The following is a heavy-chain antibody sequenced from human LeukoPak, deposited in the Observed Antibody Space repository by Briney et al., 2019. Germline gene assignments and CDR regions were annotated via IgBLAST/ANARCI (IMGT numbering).Heavy chain of an antibody. J-gene: IGHJ4*02. D-gene: IGHD4-11*01. CDR1: GGSISSFF. Sequence: PSETLSLTCTVSGGSISSFFWSWIRQPPGKGLEWIGYIYYSGITKYNPSLKSRVTISVDTSENQFSLKLSSVTAADTAVYYCARGIVNSNYVWGYFDYWGQGTLVTVSS. CDR2: IYYSGIT. V-gene: IGHV4-59*12. CDR3: ARGIVNSNYVWGYFDY.